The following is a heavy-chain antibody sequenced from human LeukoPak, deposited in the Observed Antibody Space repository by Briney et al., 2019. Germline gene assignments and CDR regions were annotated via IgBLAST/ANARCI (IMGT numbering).Heavy chain of an antibody. J-gene: IGHJ4*02. CDR1: GGSISSYY. D-gene: IGHD4-17*01. V-gene: IGHV4-59*01. CDR3: ARSGFYGDHHFDY. CDR2: IYYSGST. Sequence: ETSETLSLTCTVSGGSISSYYWSWIRQPPGKGLEWIGYIYYSGSTNYNPSLKSRVTISVDTSKNQFSLKLSSVTAADTAVYYCARSGFYGDHHFDYWGQGTLVTVSS.